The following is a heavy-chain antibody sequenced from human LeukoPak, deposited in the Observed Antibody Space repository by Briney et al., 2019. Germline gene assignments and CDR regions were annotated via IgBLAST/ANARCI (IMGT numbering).Heavy chain of an antibody. V-gene: IGHV1-18*01. J-gene: IGHJ4*02. D-gene: IGHD3-9*01. CDR2: INTYNGNT. CDR1: GYTFNSYG. Sequence: ASVKVSCKASGYTFNSYGITWVRQAPGQGLEWVGWINTYNGNTNYAQKVQGRVTMTTDTSTSTAYMELRSLRSDDTAVYYCARAAQRLRYFDWTRRDYFDYWGQGTLVTVSS. CDR3: ARAAQRLRYFDWTRRDYFDY.